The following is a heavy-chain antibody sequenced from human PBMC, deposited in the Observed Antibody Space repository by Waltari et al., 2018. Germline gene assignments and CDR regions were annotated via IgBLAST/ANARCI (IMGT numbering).Heavy chain of an antibody. V-gene: IGHV4-4*02. D-gene: IGHD2-2*01. CDR3: AGDRAIGLFFDY. J-gene: IGHJ4*02. Sequence: QVQLQESGQGLVKPSGTLSLTCAVSGDSISGNYWWSWVRQSPEKGLEWIGQVHHSGKTHYNPSLQSRVTISVDKPKNQFSLTLNSVTAADTALYYCAGDRAIGLFFDYWGRGILVSVSS. CDR1: GDSISGNYW. CDR2: VHHSGKT.